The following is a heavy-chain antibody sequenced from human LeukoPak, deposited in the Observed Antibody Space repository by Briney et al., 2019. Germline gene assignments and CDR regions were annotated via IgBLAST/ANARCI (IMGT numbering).Heavy chain of an antibody. CDR2: IGGSGANT. CDR3: VKDKNGRSQNFDY. Sequence: GGSLRLSCAASGFTFSSYAMSWVRQAPGKGLEWVSTIGGSGANTYYADSLRGRFTISRDNSKNTLYLQMSSLRAEDTAVYYCVKDKNGRSQNFDYWGQGTLVTVSS. V-gene: IGHV3-23*01. CDR1: GFTFSSYA. D-gene: IGHD2-15*01. J-gene: IGHJ4*02.